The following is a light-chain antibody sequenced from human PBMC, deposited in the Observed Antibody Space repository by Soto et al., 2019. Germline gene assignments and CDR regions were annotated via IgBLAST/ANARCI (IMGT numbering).Light chain of an antibody. CDR3: SSYTSSSLYV. Sequence: QSALTQPASVSGSPGQSITIPCTGTSSDIGGHHFVSWYQQQSGKAPKLVIYEVTDRPSGVSDRFSGSKSGNTASLTISGLQPEDEADYYCSSYTSSSLYVFGTGTKVTVL. J-gene: IGLJ1*01. CDR1: SSDIGGHHF. CDR2: EVT. V-gene: IGLV2-14*01.